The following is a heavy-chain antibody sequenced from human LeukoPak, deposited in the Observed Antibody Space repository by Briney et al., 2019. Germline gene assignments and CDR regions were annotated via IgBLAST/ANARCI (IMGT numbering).Heavy chain of an antibody. D-gene: IGHD1-26*01. CDR3: ARHELLGGNDY. V-gene: IGHV4-59*08. J-gene: IGHJ4*02. CDR1: GGSISSYY. Sequence: SETLSLTCTVSGGSISSYYWSWIRQPPGKGLKWIGYIYYSGSTNYNPSLKSRVTISVDTSKNQFSLKLSSVTAADTAVYYCARHELLGGNDYWGQGTLVTVSS. CDR2: IYYSGST.